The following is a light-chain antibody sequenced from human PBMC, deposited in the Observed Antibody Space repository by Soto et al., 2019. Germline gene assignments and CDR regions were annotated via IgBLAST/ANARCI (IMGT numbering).Light chain of an antibody. V-gene: IGKV1-33*01. Sequence: DIQMTQSPSSLSASVGDRVTITCQASQDITNYLNWYQQKPGKAPNLLIYDASNLETGVPSRFSGSASGTYFTFTINRLPHEDIATYYCQQYDTLRVTFGPGTKVDIK. CDR1: QDITNY. CDR2: DAS. J-gene: IGKJ3*01. CDR3: QQYDTLRVT.